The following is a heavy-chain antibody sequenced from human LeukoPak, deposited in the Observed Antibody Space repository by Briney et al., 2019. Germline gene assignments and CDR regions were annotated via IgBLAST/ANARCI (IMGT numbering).Heavy chain of an antibody. J-gene: IGHJ4*02. CDR1: GFSFISYW. CDR3: ARDGGGLAY. Sequence: GGSLRLSCAAAGFSFISYWMHWVRQPPGKGLVWVSRISTDGSSTAYADSVKGRFTISRDNAKNTLYLQMNSLRAEDTAVYYCARDGGGLAYWGQGTLVTVSS. CDR2: ISTDGSST. V-gene: IGHV3-74*01. D-gene: IGHD2-15*01.